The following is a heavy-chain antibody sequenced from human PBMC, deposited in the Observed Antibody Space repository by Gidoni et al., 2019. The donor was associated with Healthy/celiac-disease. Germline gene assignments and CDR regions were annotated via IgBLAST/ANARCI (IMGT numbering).Heavy chain of an antibody. CDR2: ISYDGSNK. J-gene: IGHJ4*02. V-gene: IGHV3-30-3*01. CDR3: ARDRGDYGDYSRDY. D-gene: IGHD4-17*01. CDR1: GFTFRSYA. Sequence: QVQLVELGGGVVHPGRSRSLSCAASGFTFRSYAMHWVRQAPGKGLEWVAVISYDGSNKYYADSVKGRFTISRDNSKNTLYLQMNSLRAEDTAVYYCARDRGDYGDYSRDYWGQGTLVTVSS.